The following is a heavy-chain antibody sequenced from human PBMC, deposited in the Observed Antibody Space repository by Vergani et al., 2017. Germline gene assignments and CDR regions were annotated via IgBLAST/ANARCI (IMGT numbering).Heavy chain of an antibody. CDR1: GLTLSSYG. V-gene: IGHV3-30*02. CDR2: TRPHEDGA. CDR3: GKTQGTVVGTWWFDP. Sequence: QVQLVESGGGVVQPGGSMRLSCSASGLTLSSYGVHWVRQAPGRGLESVTFTRPHEDGAFYSASVRGRFTVSRDNSKNTLYLEMNRLNVDDTAIYYCGKTQGTVVGTWWFDPWGQGILVTVSS. D-gene: IGHD1-7*01. J-gene: IGHJ5*02.